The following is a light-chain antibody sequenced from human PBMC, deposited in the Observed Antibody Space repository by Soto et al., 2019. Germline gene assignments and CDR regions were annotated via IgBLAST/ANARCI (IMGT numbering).Light chain of an antibody. Sequence: EIVMTQSPATLSVSPGERATLSCRASQSVSSYLAWYQQKPGQAPRLLIYGASTRATGIPARFSGSGSGTEFTLTISSLQSEDFAVYYCQQYNNWHLLTFGGGTKVEIK. J-gene: IGKJ4*01. V-gene: IGKV3-15*01. CDR3: QQYNNWHLLT. CDR1: QSVSSY. CDR2: GAS.